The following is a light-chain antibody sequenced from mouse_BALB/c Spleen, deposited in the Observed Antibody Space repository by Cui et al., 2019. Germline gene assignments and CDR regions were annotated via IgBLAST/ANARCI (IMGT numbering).Light chain of an antibody. V-gene: IGKV14-111*01. CDR3: LQYDEFPYT. Sequence: DIQLTQSPSSLYPSRGERGTITCKASQDSNSYLSWFQQKPGKSPKTLIYRTNRLGDGVPSRLSGSGSGQCYSLTISSLEYEDMEIYYCLQYDEFPYTFGGGTKLEIK. J-gene: IGKJ2*01. CDR1: QDSNSY. CDR2: RTN.